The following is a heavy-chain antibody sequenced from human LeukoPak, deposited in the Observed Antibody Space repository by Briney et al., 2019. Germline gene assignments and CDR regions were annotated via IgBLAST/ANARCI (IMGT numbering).Heavy chain of an antibody. CDR3: ARGGGLDV. Sequence: GGSLRLSCGASGFTFSSYWMHWVRQAPGKGLVWVSRIKSDGSSTTYADSVKGRFTISRDNAKNSLYLQMSNLRAEDTAVYFCARGGGLDVWGQGATVTVSS. V-gene: IGHV3-74*01. CDR1: GFTFSSYW. D-gene: IGHD3-16*01. J-gene: IGHJ6*02. CDR2: IKSDGSST.